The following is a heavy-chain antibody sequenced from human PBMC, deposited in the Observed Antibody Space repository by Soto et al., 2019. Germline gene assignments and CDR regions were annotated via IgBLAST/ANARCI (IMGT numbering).Heavy chain of an antibody. Sequence: QVPLVQSGAEVKKPGASVKVSCKASGYTFTSYAMHWVRQAPGHRLEWMGWINAGNGNTKYSQKFQGRVTITRDTSASTAYMELSSLRSEDTAVYYCARAYCSSTSCKGGADYWGQGTLVTVSS. CDR3: ARAYCSSTSCKGGADY. CDR2: INAGNGNT. D-gene: IGHD2-2*01. J-gene: IGHJ4*02. CDR1: GYTFTSYA. V-gene: IGHV1-3*01.